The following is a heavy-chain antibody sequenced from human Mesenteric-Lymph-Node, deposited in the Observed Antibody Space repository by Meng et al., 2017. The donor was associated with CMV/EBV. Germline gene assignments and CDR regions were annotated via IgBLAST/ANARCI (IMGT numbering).Heavy chain of an antibody. J-gene: IGHJ3*02. CDR3: AGAEHCSSTSCYVRAAFDI. Sequence: GESLKISCAASGFTFSSYAMSWVRQAPGKGLEWVSGLSASGGSIYYADSVKGRFTISRDNSKNTLYLQMNSLRAEDTAVYYCAGAEHCSSTSCYVRAAFDIWGQGTMVTVSS. D-gene: IGHD2-2*01. CDR2: LSASGGSI. V-gene: IGHV3-23*01. CDR1: GFTFSSYA.